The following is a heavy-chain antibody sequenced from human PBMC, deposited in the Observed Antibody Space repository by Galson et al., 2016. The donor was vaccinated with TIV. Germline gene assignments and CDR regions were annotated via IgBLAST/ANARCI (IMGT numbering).Heavy chain of an antibody. J-gene: IGHJ6*02. V-gene: IGHV3-7*01. CDR3: VRQSRGIAGGDV. CDR2: IKQDGSEQ. CDR1: TIHFSSFA. Sequence: SLRLSCAASTIHFSSFAMHWVRQAPGKGLEWVGTIKQDGSEQHYVDSVKGRFTISRDNAKNSLYLQMSSLRAEDTALYCCVRQSRGIAGGDVWGQGTTVTVSS. D-gene: IGHD2-21*01.